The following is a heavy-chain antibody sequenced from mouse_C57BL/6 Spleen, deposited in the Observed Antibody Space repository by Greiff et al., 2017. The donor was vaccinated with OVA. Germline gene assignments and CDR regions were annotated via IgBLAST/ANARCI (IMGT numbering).Heavy chain of an antibody. D-gene: IGHD1-1*01. CDR3: ARERFITTVVATGGYFDV. CDR2: IYPRDGST. CDR1: GYTFTSYD. V-gene: IGHV1-85*01. Sequence: QVQLQQSGPELVKPGASVKLSCKASGYTFTSYDINWVKQRPGQGLEWIGWIYPRDGSTKYNEKFKGKATLTVDPSSSTAYMELHSLTSEDSAVYFCARERFITTVVATGGYFDVWGTGTTVTVSS. J-gene: IGHJ1*03.